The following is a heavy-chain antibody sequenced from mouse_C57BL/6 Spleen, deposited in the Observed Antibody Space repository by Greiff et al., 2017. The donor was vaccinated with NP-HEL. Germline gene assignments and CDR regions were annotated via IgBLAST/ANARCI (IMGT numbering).Heavy chain of an antibody. J-gene: IGHJ3*01. CDR1: GFTFSSYA. CDR2: ISSGGDYI. CDR3: TREGNYYGSSPFAY. V-gene: IGHV5-9-1*02. Sequence: EVNVVESGEGLVKPGGSLKLSCAASGFTFSSYAMSWVRQTPEKRLEWVAYISSGGDYIYYADTVKGRFTISRDNARNTLYLQMSSLKSEDTAMYYCTREGNYYGSSPFAYWGQGTLVTVSA. D-gene: IGHD1-1*01.